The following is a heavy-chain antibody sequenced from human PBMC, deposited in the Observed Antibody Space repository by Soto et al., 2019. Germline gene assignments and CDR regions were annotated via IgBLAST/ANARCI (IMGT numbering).Heavy chain of an antibody. V-gene: IGHV3-21*01. CDR3: ARPVGPAAQGAGYYYGMDV. D-gene: IGHD2-2*01. CDR2: ISSSSSYI. Sequence: GGSLRLSCAASGFTFSSYRMNWVRQAPGKGLEWVSSISSSSSYIYYADSVKGRFTISRDNAKNSLYLQMNSLRAEDTAVYYCARPVGPAAQGAGYYYGMDVLGQGTTVTVSS. CDR1: GFTFSSYR. J-gene: IGHJ6*02.